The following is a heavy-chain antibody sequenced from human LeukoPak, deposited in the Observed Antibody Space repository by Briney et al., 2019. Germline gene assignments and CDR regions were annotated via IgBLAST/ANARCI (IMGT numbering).Heavy chain of an antibody. V-gene: IGHV5-51*01. D-gene: IGHD2-21*02. Sequence: GESLKISCKGSGYSFTSYWIGWVRQMPGKGLEWMGIIYPGDSDTRYSPSFQGQVTISADKSISTAYLQWSSLKASDTAMYYCASSRVTAIPYYYGMDVWGQGTTVTVSS. J-gene: IGHJ6*02. CDR3: ASSRVTAIPYYYGMDV. CDR2: IYPGDSDT. CDR1: GYSFTSYW.